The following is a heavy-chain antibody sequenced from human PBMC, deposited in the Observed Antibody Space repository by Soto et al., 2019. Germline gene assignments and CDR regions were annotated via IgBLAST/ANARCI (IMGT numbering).Heavy chain of an antibody. D-gene: IGHD2-2*01. J-gene: IGHJ5*02. CDR3: APSPRRHCRGATCYETWLGP. Sequence: SVKVSCKASGGTFSTYAISWVRQAPGQGLEWMGGIIPMLGTANYAQKFQGRVTIIADASSSTSFMELSTLRSDDTAVYYCAPSPRRHCRGATCYETWLGPWGQGTLVTVYS. CDR2: IIPMLGTA. V-gene: IGHV1-69*13. CDR1: GGTFSTYA.